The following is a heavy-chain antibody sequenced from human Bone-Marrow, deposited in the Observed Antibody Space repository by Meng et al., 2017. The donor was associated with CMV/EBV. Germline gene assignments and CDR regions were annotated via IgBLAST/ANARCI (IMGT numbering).Heavy chain of an antibody. D-gene: IGHD3-3*01. CDR3: ARVTIFGVIGLFDP. V-gene: IGHV4-59*01. J-gene: IGHJ5*02. CDR2: IYYSGST. CDR1: GGSISSYY. Sequence: SETLSLTCTVSGGSISSYYWSWIRQPPGKGLEWIGYIYYSGSTNYNPSLKSRVTISVDTSKNQFSLKLSSVTAADTAVYYCARVTIFGVIGLFDPWGQGTLVTASS.